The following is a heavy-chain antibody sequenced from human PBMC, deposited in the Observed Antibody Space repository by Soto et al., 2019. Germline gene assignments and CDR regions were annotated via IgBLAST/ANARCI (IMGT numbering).Heavy chain of an antibody. D-gene: IGHD5-12*01. CDR1: GGSISSSSYY. CDR2: IYYSGST. Sequence: QLQLQESGPGLVKPSETLSLTCTVSGGSISSSSYYWGWIRQPPGKGLEWIGSIYYSGSTYYNPSLKSRVTISVDTSKNQFSLKLSSVTAADTAVYYCARTYSGYDRIFDYWGQGTLVTVSS. CDR3: ARTYSGYDRIFDY. V-gene: IGHV4-39*01. J-gene: IGHJ4*02.